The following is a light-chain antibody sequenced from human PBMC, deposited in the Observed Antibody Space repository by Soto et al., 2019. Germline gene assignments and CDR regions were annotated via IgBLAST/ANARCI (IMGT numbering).Light chain of an antibody. Sequence: DIQMTQSPSSLSASVGDRVTITCRASQSVSSYLNWYQQKAGKAPKLLIYAASTLQSGVPSRFSGSGSGTDFTLVISSLQPEDFATYFCQQTYSMPRGFTFGPGTKVDIK. V-gene: IGKV1-39*01. CDR2: AAS. J-gene: IGKJ3*01. CDR3: QQTYSMPRGFT. CDR1: QSVSSY.